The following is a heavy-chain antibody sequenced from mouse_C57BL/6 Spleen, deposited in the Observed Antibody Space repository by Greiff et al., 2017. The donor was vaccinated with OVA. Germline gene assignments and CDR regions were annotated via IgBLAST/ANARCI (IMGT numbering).Heavy chain of an antibody. CDR2: INPNNGGT. CDR3: ARGADDYCASFDY. Sequence: EVQLQQSGPELVKPGASVKISCKASGYTFTDYYMNWVKQSPGKSLEWIGDINPNNGGTSYNQKFKGKATLTVDKSSSTAYMELRSLTSEDSAVYYCARGADDYCASFDYWGQGTTLTVSS. J-gene: IGHJ2*01. D-gene: IGHD2-3*01. V-gene: IGHV1-26*01. CDR1: GYTFTDYY.